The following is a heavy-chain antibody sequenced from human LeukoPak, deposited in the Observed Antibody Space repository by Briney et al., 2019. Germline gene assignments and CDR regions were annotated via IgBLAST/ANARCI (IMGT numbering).Heavy chain of an antibody. V-gene: IGHV3-21*01. CDR3: ARGGITMVQGVITSGVDV. J-gene: IGHJ6*02. CDR1: GFTFSSYS. D-gene: IGHD3-10*01. CDR2: ISSSSSYI. Sequence: GGSLRLSCAASGFTFSSYSMNWVRQAPGKGLEWVSSISSSSSYIYYADSVKGRFTISRDNAKNSLYLQMNSLRAEDTAVYYCARGGITMVQGVITSGVDVWGQGTTVTVSS.